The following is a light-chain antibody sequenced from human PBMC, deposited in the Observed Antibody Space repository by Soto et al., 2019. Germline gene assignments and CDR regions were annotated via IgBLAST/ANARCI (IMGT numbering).Light chain of an antibody. Sequence: EVLLTQSPATLSLSPGERATLSCRAGQSISNYLAWYQQKPGQAPRLLIYDASNRATDIPARFSGSGSGTDFALTISSLGPDDFAVYYCQHGGAFGPGTKVEIK. V-gene: IGKV3-11*01. CDR2: DAS. J-gene: IGKJ3*01. CDR1: QSISNY. CDR3: QHGGA.